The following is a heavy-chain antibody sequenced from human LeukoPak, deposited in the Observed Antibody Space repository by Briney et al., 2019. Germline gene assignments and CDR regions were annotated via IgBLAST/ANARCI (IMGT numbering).Heavy chain of an antibody. D-gene: IGHD6-13*01. CDR3: TRGISSSWSGFGDY. J-gene: IGHJ4*02. V-gene: IGHV3-73*01. Sequence: PGGSLRLSCAASGFTFSGSAMHWVRQASGKGLEWVGRIRSKANSYATAYAASVKGRFTIPRDDSNNTAYLQMNSLKTEDTAVYYCTRGISSSWSGFGDYWGQGTLVTSPQ. CDR1: GFTFSGSA. CDR2: IRSKANSYAT.